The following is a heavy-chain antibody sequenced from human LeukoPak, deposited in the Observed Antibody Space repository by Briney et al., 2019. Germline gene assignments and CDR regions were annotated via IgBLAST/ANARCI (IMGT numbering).Heavy chain of an antibody. D-gene: IGHD3-10*01. Sequence: SETLSLTCTVSGGSINSYYWSWIRQPAGKGLEWIGRIYASGSTNYNPSLKSRVTMSVDTSKNHFSLKLSSVTAADTAVYYCARDPGYYGSGTRGAFDYWGQGTLVTVSS. CDR3: ARDPGYYGSGTRGAFDY. V-gene: IGHV4-4*07. CDR2: IYASGST. CDR1: GGSINSYY. J-gene: IGHJ4*02.